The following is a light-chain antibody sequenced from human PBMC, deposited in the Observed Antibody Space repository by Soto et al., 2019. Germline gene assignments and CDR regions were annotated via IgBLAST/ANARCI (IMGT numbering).Light chain of an antibody. J-gene: IGKJ2*01. CDR2: AAS. Sequence: EIVLTQSPGTLSLSPGEGATLSCRASQSVSSSYLAWYQQKPGQAPRLLIYAASSRATGIPDRFSGSGSGTDLTLTISRLEPEDFAVYYCQQYGSSPYTFGQGTKLEIK. CDR1: QSVSSSY. CDR3: QQYGSSPYT. V-gene: IGKV3-20*01.